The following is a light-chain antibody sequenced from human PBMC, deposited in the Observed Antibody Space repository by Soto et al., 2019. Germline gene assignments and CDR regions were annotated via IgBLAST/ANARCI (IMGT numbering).Light chain of an antibody. CDR1: QSVSSSF. CDR3: QHYGNSPPEYT. J-gene: IGKJ3*01. V-gene: IGKV3-20*01. Sequence: EIVLTQSPGTLSLSPGERATLSCRASQSVSSSFLAWYQQRPGQAPRLLIFGASYRATGIPDRFSGSGSGTDFTLTISRLEPDDFAVYYCQHYGNSPPEYTFGPGTKVDIK. CDR2: GAS.